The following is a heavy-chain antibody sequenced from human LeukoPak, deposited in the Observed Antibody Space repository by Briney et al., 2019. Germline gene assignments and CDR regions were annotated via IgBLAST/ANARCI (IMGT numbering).Heavy chain of an antibody. V-gene: IGHV1-69*04. CDR3: ASYVGAAPLLEH. D-gene: IGHD3-10*01. J-gene: IGHJ4*02. CDR2: ITPVLDRA. Sequence: ASVKVSRKTSGDTDSNYAVSWVRQAPGQGLEWMGRITPVLDRANYPQKFQDRVTITADKSTRTVYMELNSLTSADTAVYFCASYVGAAPLLEHWGQGTLVTVSS. CDR1: GDTDSNYA.